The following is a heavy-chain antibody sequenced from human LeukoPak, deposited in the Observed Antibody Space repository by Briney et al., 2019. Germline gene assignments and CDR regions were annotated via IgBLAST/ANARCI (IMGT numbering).Heavy chain of an antibody. D-gene: IGHD5-18*01. CDR3: ARDGGDTAFDY. CDR1: GFTFSSYE. J-gene: IGHJ4*02. Sequence: GGSLRLSCAASGFTFSSYEMNWVRQAPGKGLEWVSYISGSGSTMYYADSVKGRFTISRDNAKNSLYLQMNSLRAEDTAVYYCARDGGDTAFDYWGQGTLVTVSS. CDR2: ISGSGSTM. V-gene: IGHV3-48*03.